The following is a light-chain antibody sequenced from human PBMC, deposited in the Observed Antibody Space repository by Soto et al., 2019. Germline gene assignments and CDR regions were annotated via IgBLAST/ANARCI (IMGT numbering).Light chain of an antibody. CDR1: QSVSSSY. J-gene: IGKJ2*01. CDR2: GTS. V-gene: IGKV3-20*01. Sequence: EIVLMQSPGTLSLSPGERATLSCRASQSVSSSYLAWYQQKPGQAPRLLIYGTSNRATGIPDRFSGSGSGTDFTLTISRLEPEDFAVYYCQQYGGSPHTFGQGTKLEIK. CDR3: QQYGGSPHT.